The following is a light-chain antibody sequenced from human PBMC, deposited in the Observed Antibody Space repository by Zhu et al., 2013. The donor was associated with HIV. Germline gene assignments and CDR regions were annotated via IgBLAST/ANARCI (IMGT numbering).Light chain of an antibody. CDR2: GAS. J-gene: IGKJ3*01. CDR3: QLYGSSPRFT. Sequence: EIVLTQSPGTLFLSPGERATLSCRASQSVSNTYLAWYQQKPGLAPRLLIYGASSRATGTPDRFSGSGSGTDFTLTISRLEPEDFAVYYCQLYGSSPRFTFGPGTTVDVK. CDR1: QSVSNTY. V-gene: IGKV3-20*01.